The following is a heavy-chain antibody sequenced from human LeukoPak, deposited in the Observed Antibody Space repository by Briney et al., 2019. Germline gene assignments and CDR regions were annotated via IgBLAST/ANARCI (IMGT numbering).Heavy chain of an antibody. J-gene: IGHJ5*02. Sequence: SETLSLTCTVSGGSISSGGYYWSWIRQPPGKGLEWIGYIYHSGSTYYNPSLKSRVTISVDTSKNQFSLKLSSVTAADTAVYYCARQRGSYAPSWGQGTLVTVSS. V-gene: IGHV4-30-2*01. CDR2: IYHSGST. CDR1: GGSISSGGYY. CDR3: ARQRGSYAPS. D-gene: IGHD1-26*01.